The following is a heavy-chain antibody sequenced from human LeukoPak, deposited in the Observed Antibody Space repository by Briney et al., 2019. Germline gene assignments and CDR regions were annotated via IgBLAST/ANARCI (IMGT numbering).Heavy chain of an antibody. V-gene: IGHV1-18*01. CDR3: ARVVDYYDSSGHTSRYMDV. CDR1: GYTFTSYG. CDR2: ISAYNGNT. D-gene: IGHD3-22*01. J-gene: IGHJ6*02. Sequence: GASVKVSCKASGYTFTSYGISWVRQAPGQGLEWMGWISAYNGNTNYAQKLQGRVTMTTDTSTRTAYMELRSLRSDDTAVYYCARVVDYYDSSGHTSRYMDVWGQGTTVTVSS.